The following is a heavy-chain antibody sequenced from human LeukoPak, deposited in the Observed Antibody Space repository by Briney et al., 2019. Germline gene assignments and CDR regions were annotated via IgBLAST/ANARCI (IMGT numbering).Heavy chain of an antibody. CDR3: VKGVRMGVTSAFDI. V-gene: IGHV3-21*04. CDR1: GFTFSSYS. D-gene: IGHD1-26*01. Sequence: KAGGSLRLSCAASGFTFSSYSMNWVRQAPGKGLEWVSSIGSRSTSIYYADSVKGRFTTSRDNAKNSLYLQMNSLRAEDTAVYYCVKGVRMGVTSAFDIWGQGTMVTVSS. J-gene: IGHJ3*02. CDR2: IGSRSTSI.